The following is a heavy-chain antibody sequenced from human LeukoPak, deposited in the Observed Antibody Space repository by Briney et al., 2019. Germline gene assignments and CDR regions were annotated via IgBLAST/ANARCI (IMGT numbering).Heavy chain of an antibody. CDR2: IYPGDSDT. V-gene: IGHV5-51*01. D-gene: IGHD6-13*01. CDR1: GYSFPTYW. CDR3: SIAAAGYFDY. J-gene: IGHJ4*02. Sequence: GESLKISCKGSGYSFPTYWIGWVRPMPGKGLEWMGIIYPGDSDTRYSPSFQGQVTISADKSISTAYLQWSSLKASDTAMYYCSIAAAGYFDYWGQGTLVTVSS.